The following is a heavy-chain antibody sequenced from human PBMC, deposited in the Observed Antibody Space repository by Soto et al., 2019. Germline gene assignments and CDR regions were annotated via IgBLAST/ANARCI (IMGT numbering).Heavy chain of an antibody. CDR1: GYTFTSYD. V-gene: IGHV1-8*01. CDR3: ARDLTETGTPGFDP. Sequence: QVPLVQSGAEVKKPGASVKVSCKASGYTFTSYDINWVRQATGQGLEWMGWMNPNSGNTGYAQKFQGRVTMTRNTSISTAYMELSSLRSEDTAVYYCARDLTETGTPGFDPWGQGTLVTVSS. J-gene: IGHJ5*02. D-gene: IGHD1-1*01. CDR2: MNPNSGNT.